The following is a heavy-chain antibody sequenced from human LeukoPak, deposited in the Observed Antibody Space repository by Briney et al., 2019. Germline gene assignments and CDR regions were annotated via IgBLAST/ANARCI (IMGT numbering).Heavy chain of an antibody. V-gene: IGHV3-30*18. CDR1: GFTFSSYG. D-gene: IGHD3-10*01. CDR3: AKEKTMVRGPGYFDY. J-gene: IGHJ4*02. Sequence: GGSLRLSCAASGFTFSSYGMHWVRQAPGKGLEWVAVISYDGSNKYYADSVKGRFTISRDNSKNTLYLQMNSLRAEDTAVYYCAKEKTMVRGPGYFDYWGQGTLVTASS. CDR2: ISYDGSNK.